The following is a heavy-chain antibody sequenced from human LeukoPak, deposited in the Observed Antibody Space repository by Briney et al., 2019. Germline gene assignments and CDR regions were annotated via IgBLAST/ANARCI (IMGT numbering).Heavy chain of an antibody. CDR3: ASPRGYSYGSIDRLDY. J-gene: IGHJ4*02. V-gene: IGHV3-74*01. CDR2: INSDGSST. Sequence: PGGSLRLSCAASGFTFSSYWMHWVRQAPGKGLVWVSRINSDGSSTSYADSVKGRFTISRDNAKNTLYLQMNSLRAEDTAVYYCASPRGYSYGSIDRLDYWGQGTLVTVSS. CDR1: GFTFSSYW. D-gene: IGHD5-18*01.